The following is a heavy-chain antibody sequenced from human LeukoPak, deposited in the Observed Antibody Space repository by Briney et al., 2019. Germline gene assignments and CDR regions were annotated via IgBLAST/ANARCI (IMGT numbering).Heavy chain of an antibody. CDR2: INPNSGGT. CDR3: ARYYYDSSGYYYDLTFDS. V-gene: IGHV1-2*02. CDR1: GYTFTGYY. D-gene: IGHD3-22*01. Sequence: ASVKVSCKASGYTFTGYYMHWVRQAPGQGLEWMGWINPNSGGTNYAQKFQGRVTMTRDTSISTAYMELSRLRSDDTAVYYCARYYYDSSGYYYDLTFDSWGQGTLVTVSS. J-gene: IGHJ4*02.